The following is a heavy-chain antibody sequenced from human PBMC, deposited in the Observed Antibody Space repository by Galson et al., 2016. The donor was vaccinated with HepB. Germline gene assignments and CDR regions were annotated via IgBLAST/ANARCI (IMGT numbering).Heavy chain of an antibody. J-gene: IGHJ6*02. Sequence: RQPPGKALEWIGYIYYDGSTNYNPSLKSRVTISVDPSKNQFSLNLSSVTAADTAAYHCARGGGNVYGMDVWGQGTTVTVSS. CDR3: ARGGGNVYGMDV. D-gene: IGHD1-1*01. V-gene: IGHV4-59*01. CDR2: IYYDGST.